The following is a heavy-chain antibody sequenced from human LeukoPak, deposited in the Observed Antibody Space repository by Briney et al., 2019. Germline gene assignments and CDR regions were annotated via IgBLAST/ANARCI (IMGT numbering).Heavy chain of an antibody. D-gene: IGHD3-3*01. CDR1: GFSFSSYA. Sequence: PGGSLRLSCAASGFSFSSYAMNWVRQAPGKGLEWVSLISGTGADTSYTDSVKGRFTISRDNSKNTLYLQMNSLRAEDTAVYYCARDRGGITIFGVLTYNWFDPWGQGTLVTVSS. V-gene: IGHV3-23*01. CDR3: ARDRGGITIFGVLTYNWFDP. CDR2: ISGTGADT. J-gene: IGHJ5*02.